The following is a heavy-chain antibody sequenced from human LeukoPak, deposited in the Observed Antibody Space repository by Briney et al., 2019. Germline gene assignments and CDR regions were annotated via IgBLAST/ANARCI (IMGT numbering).Heavy chain of an antibody. CDR1: GFTFSSYW. D-gene: IGHD3-22*01. J-gene: IGHJ4*02. V-gene: IGHV3-74*01. Sequence: GGSLRLSCAASGFTFSSYWMHWARQAPGKGLVWVSRINSDGSSRSYADSVKGRFTISRDNAKNTLYLQMNSLRAEDTAVYYCARVLDSSGYYGYWGQGTLVTVSS. CDR3: ARVLDSSGYYGY. CDR2: INSDGSSR.